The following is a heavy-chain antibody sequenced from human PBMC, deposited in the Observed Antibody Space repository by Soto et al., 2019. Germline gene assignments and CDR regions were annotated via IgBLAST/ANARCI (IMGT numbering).Heavy chain of an antibody. CDR1: GFTFSSYA. CDR3: AYSSTPFDY. CDR2: ISGSGGST. Sequence: EVQLLESGGGLVQPGGSLRLSCAASGFTFSSYAMSWVRQAPGNGLEWVSAISGSGGSTYYADSVKGRFTISRDTSKNTLYLPMNSLRAEDTAVYYCAYSSTPFDYWGQGTLVTVAS. D-gene: IGHD6-13*01. V-gene: IGHV3-23*01. J-gene: IGHJ4*02.